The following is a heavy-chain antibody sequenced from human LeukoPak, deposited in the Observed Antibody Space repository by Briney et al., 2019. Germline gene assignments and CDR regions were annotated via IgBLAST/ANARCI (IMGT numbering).Heavy chain of an antibody. J-gene: IGHJ6*02. CDR2: IWYDGSNK. Sequence: GRSLRRSCAASGFTFSSYGMHWVRQAPGKGLEWVAVIWYDGSNKYYADSVKGRFTISRDNSKNTLYLQMNSLRAEDTAVYYCARDTPRITIFGVVIHGMDVWGQGTTVTVSS. CDR1: GFTFSSYG. CDR3: ARDTPRITIFGVVIHGMDV. V-gene: IGHV3-33*01. D-gene: IGHD3-3*01.